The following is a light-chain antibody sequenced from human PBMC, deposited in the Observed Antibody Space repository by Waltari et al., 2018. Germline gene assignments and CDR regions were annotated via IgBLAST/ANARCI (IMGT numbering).Light chain of an antibody. J-gene: IGKJ2*01. CDR3: LQYYSSPPVYT. V-gene: IGKV4-1*01. Sequence: DIGMTQSPDSLAVSLGERATINCKTSQSVLYSPNNKNSLAWYQQKPGQPPKLLIYWASTRESGVPDRFSGSGSGTEFILTISSLQAEDVAVYYCLQYYSSPPVYTFGPGTKLEIK. CDR2: WAS. CDR1: QSVLYSPNNKNS.